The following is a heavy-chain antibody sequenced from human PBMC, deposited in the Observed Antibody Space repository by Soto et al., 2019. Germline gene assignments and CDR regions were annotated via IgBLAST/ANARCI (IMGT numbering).Heavy chain of an antibody. V-gene: IGHV1-69*06. D-gene: IGHD2-2*01. CDR1: GGTFSRYA. CDR3: AAGIVAVPAAPYYYYYGMDV. CDR2: IIPIFGTA. J-gene: IGHJ6*02. Sequence: SVKVSCKASGGTFSRYAISWVRQAPGQGLEWMGGIIPIFGTANYAQKFQGRVTITADKSTSTAYMELSSLRSEDTAVYYCAAGIVAVPAAPYYYYYGMDVWGQGTTVTVSS.